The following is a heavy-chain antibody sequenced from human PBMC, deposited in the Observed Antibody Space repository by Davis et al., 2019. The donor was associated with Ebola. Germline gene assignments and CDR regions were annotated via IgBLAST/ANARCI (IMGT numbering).Heavy chain of an antibody. J-gene: IGHJ4*02. CDR3: ARKRGFDY. D-gene: IGHD3-10*01. V-gene: IGHV3-30-3*01. CDR2: ISYDGSNK. Sequence: GESLKISCAASGFTFSSYAMHWVRQAPGKGLEWVAVISYDGSNKYYADSVKGRFTISRDNFKNTLYLQMNSLRAEDTAVYYCARKRGFDYWGQGTLVTVSS. CDR1: GFTFSSYA.